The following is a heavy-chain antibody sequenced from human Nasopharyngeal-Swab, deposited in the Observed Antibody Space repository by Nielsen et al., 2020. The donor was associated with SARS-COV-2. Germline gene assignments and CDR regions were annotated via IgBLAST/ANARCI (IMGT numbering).Heavy chain of an antibody. V-gene: IGHV4-39*01. CDR1: GGSISSSSYY. D-gene: IGHD6-13*01. Sequence: SETLSLTCTVSGGSISSSSYYWGWIRQPPGKGLEWIGCIYYSGRTYYNPSLKSRVTISVDTSKNQFSLKLSSVTAADTAVYYCARQRTSSWYHPIWFDPWGQGTLVTVSS. CDR3: ARQRTSSWYHPIWFDP. CDR2: IYYSGRT. J-gene: IGHJ5*02.